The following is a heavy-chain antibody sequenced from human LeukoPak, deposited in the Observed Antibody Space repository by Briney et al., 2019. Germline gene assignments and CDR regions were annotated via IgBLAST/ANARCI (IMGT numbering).Heavy chain of an antibody. CDR3: ARGTVAAAGTKFDP. CDR2: IYYSGST. D-gene: IGHD6-13*01. J-gene: IGHJ5*02. Sequence: SETLSLTCTVSGGSISSYYWSWIRHPPGKGLEWIGYIYYSGSTNYNPSLKSRVTISVDTSKNQFSLKLSSVTAADTAVYYCARGTVAAAGTKFDPWGQGTLVTVSS. V-gene: IGHV4-59*01. CDR1: GGSISSYY.